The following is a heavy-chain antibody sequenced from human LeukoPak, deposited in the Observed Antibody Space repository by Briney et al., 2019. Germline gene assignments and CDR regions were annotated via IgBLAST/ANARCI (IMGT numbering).Heavy chain of an antibody. J-gene: IGHJ6*03. Sequence: ASVKVSCKASGYTFTSYDINWVRQATGQGLEWMGWMNPNSGNTGYAQKFQGRVTMTRNTSISTAYMELSSLRSEDTAVYYCARRVPAAIYYYYMDVWGKGTTVTVSS. V-gene: IGHV1-8*01. CDR3: ARRVPAAIYYYYMDV. D-gene: IGHD2-2*01. CDR2: MNPNSGNT. CDR1: GYTFTSYD.